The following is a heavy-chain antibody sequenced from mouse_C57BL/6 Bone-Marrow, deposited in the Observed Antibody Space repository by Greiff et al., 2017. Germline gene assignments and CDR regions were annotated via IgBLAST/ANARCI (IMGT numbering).Heavy chain of an antibody. V-gene: IGHV1-61*01. Sequence: QVQLQQPGAELVRPGSSVKLSCKASGYTFTSYWMDWVKQRPGQGLEWIGNIYPSDSETHYNQKFKDKATLTVDKSSSTAYMQLSSLTSEDSAFYYCARWDYYGSSAFDYWGQVTTLTVSS. J-gene: IGHJ2*01. CDR2: IYPSDSET. D-gene: IGHD1-1*01. CDR1: GYTFTSYW. CDR3: ARWDYYGSSAFDY.